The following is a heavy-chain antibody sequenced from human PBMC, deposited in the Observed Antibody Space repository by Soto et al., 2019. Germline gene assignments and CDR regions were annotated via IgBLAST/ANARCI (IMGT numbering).Heavy chain of an antibody. CDR2: ISAYNGNT. J-gene: IGHJ3*02. CDR3: ARDIADHTAMACDAFDI. CDR1: GYTFTSYG. Sequence: QVQLVQSGAEVKKPGASVKVSCKASGYTFTSYGISWVRQAPGQGLEWMGWISAYNGNTNYAQKLQGRVTMTTDTSTSTAYMELRSLRSDDTAVYYCARDIADHTAMACDAFDIWGQGTMVTVSS. D-gene: IGHD5-18*01. V-gene: IGHV1-18*01.